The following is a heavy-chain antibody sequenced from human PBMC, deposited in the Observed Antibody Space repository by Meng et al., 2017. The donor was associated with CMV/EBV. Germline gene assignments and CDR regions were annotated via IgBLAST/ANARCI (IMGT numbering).Heavy chain of an antibody. J-gene: IGHJ6*02. Sequence: GESLKISCAASGFTVSSNYMSWVRQAPGKGLEWVSVIYSGGSTYYADSVKGRFTISRDNSKNTLYLQMNSLRAEDTAVYYCTLTQDYYYGMDVWGQGTTVTVS. D-gene: IGHD2-15*01. CDR3: TLTQDYYYGMDV. V-gene: IGHV3-53*01. CDR1: GFTVSSNY. CDR2: IYSGGST.